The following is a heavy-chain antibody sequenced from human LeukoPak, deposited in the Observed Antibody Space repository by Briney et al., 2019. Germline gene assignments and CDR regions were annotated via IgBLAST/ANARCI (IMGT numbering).Heavy chain of an antibody. CDR1: GGSISSYY. V-gene: IGHV4-59*01. D-gene: IGHD1-1*01. CDR3: ASGAHNPYYFDY. J-gene: IGHJ4*02. Sequence: SETLSLTCTVSGGSISSYYWSWIRQPPGKGLEWIGYIYYSGSTNYNPSLKSRVTISVDTSKNQFSLKLSSVTAADTAVYYCASGAHNPYYFDYWGQGTLVTVSS. CDR2: IYYSGST.